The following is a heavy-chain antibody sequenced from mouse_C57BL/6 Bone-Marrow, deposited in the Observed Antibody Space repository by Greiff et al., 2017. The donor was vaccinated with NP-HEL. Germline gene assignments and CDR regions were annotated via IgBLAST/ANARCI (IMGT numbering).Heavy chain of an antibody. CDR1: GYTFTSYW. V-gene: IGHV1-52*01. J-gene: IGHJ3*01. Sequence: QVQLKQPGAELVRPGSSVKLSCKASGYTFTSYWMHWVKQRPIQGLEWIGNIDPSDSETHYNQKFKDKATLTVDKSSSTAYMQLSSLTSEDSAVYYCARGGGPAWFAYWGQGTLVTVSA. CDR2: IDPSDSET. CDR3: ARGGGPAWFAY.